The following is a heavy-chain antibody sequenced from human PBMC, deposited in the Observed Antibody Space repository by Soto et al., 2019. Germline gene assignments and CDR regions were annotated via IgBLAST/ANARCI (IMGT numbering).Heavy chain of an antibody. CDR3: ARASNYDILTGYSRGGMNYYYGMDV. Sequence: SVKVSCKASGGTFSSYAISWVRQAPGQGLEWMGGIIPIFGTANYAQKFQGRVTITADKSTSTAYMELSSLRSEDTAVYYCARASNYDILTGYSRGGMNYYYGMDVWGQGTTVTVSS. D-gene: IGHD3-9*01. V-gene: IGHV1-69*06. CDR2: IIPIFGTA. CDR1: GGTFSSYA. J-gene: IGHJ6*02.